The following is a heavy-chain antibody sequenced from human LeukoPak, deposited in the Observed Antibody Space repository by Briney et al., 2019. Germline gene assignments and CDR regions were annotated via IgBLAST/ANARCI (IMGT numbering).Heavy chain of an antibody. CDR1: GFTFDDYA. D-gene: IGHD3-3*01. CDR3: AKDRGSYDFWSGYYIVGDYYYMDV. V-gene: IGHV3-9*01. Sequence: PGRSLRLSCAASGFTFDDYAMHWVWQAPGKGLEWVSGISWNNGSIGYADSVKGRFTISRDNAKNSLYLQMNSLRAEDTALYYCAKDRGSYDFWSGYYIVGDYYYMDVWGKGTTVTVSS. J-gene: IGHJ6*03. CDR2: ISWNNGSI.